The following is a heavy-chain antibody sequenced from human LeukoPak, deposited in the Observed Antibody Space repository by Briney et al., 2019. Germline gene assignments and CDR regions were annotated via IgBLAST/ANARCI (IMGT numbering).Heavy chain of an antibody. CDR1: GYIFTGYY. CDR3: ARDERYSDADHHYPDLGY. J-gene: IGHJ4*02. V-gene: IGHV1-2*02. Sequence: ASVKVSCKASGYIFTGYYLFWVRQAPGQGLEWMGWINPNGGATRYAQKFQGRVTLTSDTSIRTTYMEMSSLTPDDTAVYYCARDERYSDADHHYPDLGYWGQGTLVTVSS. CDR2: INPNGGAT. D-gene: IGHD3-16*01.